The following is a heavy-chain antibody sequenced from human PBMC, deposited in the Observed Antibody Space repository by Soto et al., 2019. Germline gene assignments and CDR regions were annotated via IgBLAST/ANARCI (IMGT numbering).Heavy chain of an antibody. V-gene: IGHV4-39*01. D-gene: IGHD6-19*01. CDR1: GGSISSSSYY. J-gene: IGHJ4*02. Sequence: QLQLQESGPGLVKPSETLSLTCTVSGGSISSSSYYWGWIRQPPGKGLERIGSIYYSGSTYYNPSLKSRVTISVDTSKNQFSLKLSSVTAADTAVYYCARPILAVAGYIDYWGQGTLVTVSS. CDR3: ARPILAVAGYIDY. CDR2: IYYSGST.